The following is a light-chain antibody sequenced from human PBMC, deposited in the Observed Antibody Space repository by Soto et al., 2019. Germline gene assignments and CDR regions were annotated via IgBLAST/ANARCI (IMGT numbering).Light chain of an antibody. CDR1: QSVSSY. Sequence: EIVLTQSPATLSLSPGERATLSCRASQSVSSYLAWYQQKPGQAPRLLIYDASNRATGIPARFSGSGSGTDFTLTISSLEPEDFAVYYCQQRSNSLILGGGTKVEIK. CDR3: QQRSNSLI. V-gene: IGKV3-11*01. J-gene: IGKJ4*01. CDR2: DAS.